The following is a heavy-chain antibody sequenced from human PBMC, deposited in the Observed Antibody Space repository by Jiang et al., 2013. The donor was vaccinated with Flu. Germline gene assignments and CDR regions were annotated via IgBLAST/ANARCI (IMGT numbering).Heavy chain of an antibody. Sequence: GAEVKKPGESLKISCKGSGYSFTSYWIGWVRQMPGKGLEWMGIIYPGDSDTRYSPSFQGQVTISADKSISTAYLQWSSLKASDTAMYYCARRSVTTPLNWYFDLWGRGTLVTVSS. V-gene: IGHV5-51*03. CDR1: GYSFTSYW. D-gene: IGHD4-17*01. CDR2: IYPGDSDT. J-gene: IGHJ2*01. CDR3: ARRSVTTPLNWYFDL.